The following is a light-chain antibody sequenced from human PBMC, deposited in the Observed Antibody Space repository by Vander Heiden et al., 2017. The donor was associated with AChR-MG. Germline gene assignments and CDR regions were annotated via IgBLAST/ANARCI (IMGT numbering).Light chain of an antibody. CDR1: QRVNRFY. CDR2: DTF. V-gene: IGKV3D-20*01. Sequence: DIVLTHSSATLSLSPGESATLSCEASQRVNRFYVGWFQQKPGLAPRLLIYDTFTRATGIPDRFSGSGSGTDFTLTISRLEPEDFTVYYCQQYGSSPITFGQGTRVEIK. J-gene: IGKJ5*01. CDR3: QQYGSSPIT.